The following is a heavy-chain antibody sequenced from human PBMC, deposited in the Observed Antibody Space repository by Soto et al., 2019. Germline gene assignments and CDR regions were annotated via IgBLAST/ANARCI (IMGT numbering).Heavy chain of an antibody. CDR1: GSTFRSYW. CDR3: ARDTGFWSEIDY. D-gene: IGHD3-3*01. CDR2: IKQDGTEK. Sequence: PGGSLRLSCEASGSTFRSYWMTWVRQAPGKGLEWVANIKQDGTEKYYVDSVKGRFTISRDNVKNSIHLQMNSLRAEDTAIYYCARDTGFWSEIDYWGQGTLVTVSS. J-gene: IGHJ4*02. V-gene: IGHV3-7*01.